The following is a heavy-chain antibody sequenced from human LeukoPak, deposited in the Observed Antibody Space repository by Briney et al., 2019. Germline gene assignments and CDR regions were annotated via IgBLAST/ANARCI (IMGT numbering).Heavy chain of an antibody. CDR2: ISAYNGNT. V-gene: IGHV1-18*01. D-gene: IGHD5-18*01. Sequence: ASVKVSCKASGYTFTSYGIGWVRQAPGQGLEWMGWISAYNGNTNYAQKLQGRVTMTTDTSTSTAYMELRSLRSDDTAVYYCARAVLWGDTAMGLFDYWGQGTLSPSPQ. CDR3: ARAVLWGDTAMGLFDY. J-gene: IGHJ4*02. CDR1: GYTFTSYG.